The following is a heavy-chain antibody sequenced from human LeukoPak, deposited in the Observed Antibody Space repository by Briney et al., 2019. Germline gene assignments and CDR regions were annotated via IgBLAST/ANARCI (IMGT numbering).Heavy chain of an antibody. CDR1: GFTFKTYA. Sequence: PGGSLRLSCAASGFTFKTYAMNWVRQVPGKGPEWFSSMSGSGSSTDYADSVKGRFTISRDNSKNTLSLQMNSLRAEDTALYYCAKDAPGLVRGGIYFDFWGQGSLVTVSS. D-gene: IGHD3-10*01. J-gene: IGHJ4*02. CDR2: MSGSGSST. CDR3: AKDAPGLVRGGIYFDF. V-gene: IGHV3-23*01.